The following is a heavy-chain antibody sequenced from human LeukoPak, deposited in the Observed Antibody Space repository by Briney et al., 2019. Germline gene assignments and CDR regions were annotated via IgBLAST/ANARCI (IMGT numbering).Heavy chain of an antibody. CDR3: ARGSDYGDRLIWLY. V-gene: IGHV3-23*01. D-gene: IGHD4-17*01. CDR1: GLTLSRYA. J-gene: IGHJ4*02. CDR2: LGASGGST. Sequence: PGGSLRLSCAASGLTLSRYAMSWVRRAPGRGLEWVSSLGASGGSTNYADSVEGRFTISRDDSKNTLYLQMISLRAEDTAVYYCARGSDYGDRLIWLYWGRGTLVTVSS.